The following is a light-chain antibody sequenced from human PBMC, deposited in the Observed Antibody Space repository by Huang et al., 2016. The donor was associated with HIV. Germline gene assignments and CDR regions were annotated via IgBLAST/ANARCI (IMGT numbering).Light chain of an antibody. CDR3: MQSLQTPFT. Sequence: DIVMTQSPRSLPVTPGESASISCRSSQSLLQSDGHNYLNWYLQKPGQSPQLLIYLGSNRASGVPDRFSGSESGTDFTLKISRVEAEDVGVYYCMQSLQTPFTFGPGTKVDIK. J-gene: IGKJ3*01. CDR1: QSLLQSDGHNY. CDR2: LGS. V-gene: IGKV2-28*01.